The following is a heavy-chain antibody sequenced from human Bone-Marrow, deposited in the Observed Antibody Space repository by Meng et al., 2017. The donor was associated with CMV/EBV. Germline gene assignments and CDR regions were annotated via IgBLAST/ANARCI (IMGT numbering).Heavy chain of an antibody. D-gene: IGHD2-2*03. CDR1: GGSISSSFYY. J-gene: IGHJ5*02. Sequence: SETLSLTCTVSGGSISSSFYYWGWIRQPPGKGLEWIGSISYRGSIYYNSSLKSRVTISVDTSKNQFSLKLSSVTAADTAVYYCARALRLDIVVVPAALNWFDPWGQGTLVTVSS. CDR3: ARALRLDIVVVPAALNWFDP. V-gene: IGHV4-39*07. CDR2: ISYRGSI.